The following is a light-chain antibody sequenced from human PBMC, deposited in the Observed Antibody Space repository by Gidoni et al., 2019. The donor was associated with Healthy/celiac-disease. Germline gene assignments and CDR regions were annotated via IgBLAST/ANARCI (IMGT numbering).Light chain of an antibody. J-gene: IGKJ4*01. CDR1: QSVLYSSNNKNY. V-gene: IGKV4-1*01. Sequence: DILMTQSSDSLAASLGESATIICKSSQSVLYSSNNKNYLAWYQQKPGHPPKLLIYWASTRESGVPDRFSGSGSGTDFTLTISSLQAEDVAIYYCQQYYSTPLTFGGGTKVEIK. CDR2: WAS. CDR3: QQYYSTPLT.